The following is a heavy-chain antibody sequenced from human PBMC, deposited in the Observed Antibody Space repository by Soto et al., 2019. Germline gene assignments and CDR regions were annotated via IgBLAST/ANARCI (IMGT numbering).Heavy chain of an antibody. CDR3: ARGYCSSTSCYEFDY. CDR1: GGSISSYY. J-gene: IGHJ4*02. CDR2: IYYSGNT. D-gene: IGHD2-2*01. Sequence: SETLSLTCTVSGGSISSYYWNWIRQPPGKGLEWIGSIYYSGNTNYSPSLKSRVTISVDTSKKQFSLKLTSVTAADTAMYYCARGYCSSTSCYEFDYWGQGTLVTVSS. V-gene: IGHV4-59*01.